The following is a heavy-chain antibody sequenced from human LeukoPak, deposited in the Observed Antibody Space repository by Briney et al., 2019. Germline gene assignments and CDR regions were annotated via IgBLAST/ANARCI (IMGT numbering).Heavy chain of an antibody. CDR2: INHSGST. CDR3: ARVPSKWDNWFDP. Sequence: SETMSLTCAVYGGSYSGYYWSWIRQPPGKGLEWIGEINHSGSTNYNPSLKSRVTISVDTSKNQFSLKLSSVTAADTAVYYCARVPSKWDNWFDPWGPGTLVTVSS. J-gene: IGHJ5*02. V-gene: IGHV4-34*01. CDR1: GGSYSGYY. D-gene: IGHD1-26*01.